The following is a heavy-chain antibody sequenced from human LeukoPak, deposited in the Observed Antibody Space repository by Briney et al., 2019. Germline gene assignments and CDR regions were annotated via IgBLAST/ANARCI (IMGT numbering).Heavy chain of an antibody. CDR1: SYSISSGSY. Sequence: SDTLSLTCAVSSYSISSGSYWGWLRQSPGKGLEWLGSIFHSGNSYYNPSLKSRLTMSVDTSKNQFSLKLTSVTAADTALYYCARVTYVDDMLYQYFDYWGQGILVTVSS. D-gene: IGHD4-17*01. CDR3: ARVTYVDDMLYQYFDY. CDR2: IFHSGNS. J-gene: IGHJ4*02. V-gene: IGHV4-38-2*01.